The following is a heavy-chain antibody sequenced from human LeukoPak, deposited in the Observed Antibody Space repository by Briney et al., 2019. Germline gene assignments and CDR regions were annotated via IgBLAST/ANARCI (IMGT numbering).Heavy chain of an antibody. Sequence: SETLSLTCAVYGGSFSGYYWSWIRQPPGKGLEWIGEINHSGSTNYNPSLKSRVTISVDTSKNQFSLKLSSVTAADTAVYYCARGKGHLTYYDSSGYYWDDAFDIWGQGTMVTVSS. CDR3: ARGKGHLTYYDSSGYYWDDAFDI. D-gene: IGHD3-22*01. J-gene: IGHJ3*02. CDR2: INHSGST. V-gene: IGHV4-34*01. CDR1: GGSFSGYY.